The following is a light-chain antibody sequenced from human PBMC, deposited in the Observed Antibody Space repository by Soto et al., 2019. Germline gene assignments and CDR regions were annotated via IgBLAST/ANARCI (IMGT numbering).Light chain of an antibody. Sequence: SALTQPASVSGSPGQSITISCTGTSSDVGGYNYVSWYQQHPGKAPKLMIYDVSNRPSGVSNRFSGSKSGNTASLTISGLQAEDEADYYCSLYTSSSVFGTGTKVTVL. CDR3: SLYTSSSV. CDR1: SSDVGGYNY. V-gene: IGLV2-14*01. J-gene: IGLJ1*01. CDR2: DVS.